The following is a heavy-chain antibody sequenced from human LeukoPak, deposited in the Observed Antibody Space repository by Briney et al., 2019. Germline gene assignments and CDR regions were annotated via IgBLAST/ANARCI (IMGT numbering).Heavy chain of an antibody. CDR1: GFTLSNYW. V-gene: IGHV3-74*01. CDR3: ARHEDGSGSYYFDY. Sequence: GGSLRLSCAASGFTLSNYWMHWVRQAPGKGLVWVSRINADGSSASYADSVKGRFTISRDNAKNTLYLQMNSLRAEDTAVYYCARHEDGSGSYYFDYWGQGTLVTVSS. J-gene: IGHJ4*02. CDR2: INADGSSA. D-gene: IGHD3-10*01.